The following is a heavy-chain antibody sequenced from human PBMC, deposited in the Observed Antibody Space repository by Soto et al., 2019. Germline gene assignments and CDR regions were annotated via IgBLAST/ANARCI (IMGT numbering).Heavy chain of an antibody. Sequence: ASVKVSCKASGYTFTGYYVLWVRQAPGQGPECMGWINPYTGGTNYAQKFQGRVTMTRDTSISTAYMELSKLIPDDTAVYYCATQFHHCGGDCYRGPYFGMDVWGQGTTVTVSS. D-gene: IGHD2-21*02. V-gene: IGHV1-2*02. CDR2: INPYTGGT. CDR1: GYTFTGYY. J-gene: IGHJ6*02. CDR3: ATQFHHCGGDCYRGPYFGMDV.